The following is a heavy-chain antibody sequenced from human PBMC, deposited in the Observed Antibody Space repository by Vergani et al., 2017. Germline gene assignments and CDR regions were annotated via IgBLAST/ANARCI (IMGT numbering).Heavy chain of an antibody. Sequence: QLQLQESGPGLVKPSETLSLTCTVSGGSISSSSYYWSWIRQPPGKGLEWIGEINHSGSTNYNPSLKSRVTISVDTSKNQFSLKLSSVTAEDTAVYYCARTAAGRFDPWGQGTLVTVSS. CDR3: ARTAAGRFDP. CDR1: GGSISSSSYY. J-gene: IGHJ5*02. D-gene: IGHD6-13*01. CDR2: INHSGST. V-gene: IGHV4-39*07.